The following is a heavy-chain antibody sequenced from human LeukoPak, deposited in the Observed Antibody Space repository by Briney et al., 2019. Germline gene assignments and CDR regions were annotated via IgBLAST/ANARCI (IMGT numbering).Heavy chain of an antibody. Sequence: SETLSLTCTVSGGSISSYYWSWIRQPPGKGLEWIGYIYYSGSTNYNPSLKSQVTISVDTSKNQFSLKLSSVTAADTAVYYCAREQGTVTTNWFDPWGQGTLVTVSS. CDR3: AREQGTVTTNWFDP. V-gene: IGHV4-59*01. CDR1: GGSISSYY. J-gene: IGHJ5*02. CDR2: IYYSGST. D-gene: IGHD4-17*01.